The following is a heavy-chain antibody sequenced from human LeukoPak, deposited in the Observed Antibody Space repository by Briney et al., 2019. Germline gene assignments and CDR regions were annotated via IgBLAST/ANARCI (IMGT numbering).Heavy chain of an antibody. CDR3: SRAVGYDVLAGFYRGWFFDL. D-gene: IGHD3-9*01. CDR1: GGPISSYSSY. Sequence: SETLSLTCSVSGGPISSYSSYWTWIRQYPGKGLDWIGYIYYTGVTYYNPSLKSRLTISVNTSNNQFSLKLTSVTGTDMIEYYCSRAVGYDVLAGFYRGWFFDLWGRGTLVTVSS. V-gene: IGHV4-31*03. J-gene: IGHJ2*01. CDR2: IYYTGVT.